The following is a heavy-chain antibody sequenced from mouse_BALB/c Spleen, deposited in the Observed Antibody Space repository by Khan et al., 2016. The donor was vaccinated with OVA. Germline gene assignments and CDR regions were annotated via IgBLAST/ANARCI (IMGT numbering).Heavy chain of an antibody. CDR3: AKLRWSHYYALDY. D-gene: IGHD1-1*02. CDR1: GFSLTDYG. J-gene: IGHJ4*01. Sequence: VELVESGPGLVAPSQSLSITCTVSGFSLTDYGVSWIRQPPGKGLEWLGLIWGGGSTYYNSVLKSRLSISKDNSKSQVFLKMNSLQTDDTAMYYCAKLRWSHYYALDYWGQGTSVTVSS. V-gene: IGHV2-6-5*01. CDR2: IWGGGST.